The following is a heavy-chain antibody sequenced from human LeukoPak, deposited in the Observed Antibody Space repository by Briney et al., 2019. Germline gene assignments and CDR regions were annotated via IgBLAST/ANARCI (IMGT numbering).Heavy chain of an antibody. CDR1: GFTFSHYW. J-gene: IGHJ4*02. CDR2: IKQDGSQK. D-gene: IGHD6-13*01. Sequence: GGSLRLSCAASGFTFSHYWMSWVPQAPGKGLERVASIKQDGSQKYYGDSVKGRFTVSRDNAKNSLYLQMNSLRAEDTAFYYCAKDDNSWSLDYWGQGTLVTVSS. CDR3: AKDDNSWSLDY. V-gene: IGHV3-7*01.